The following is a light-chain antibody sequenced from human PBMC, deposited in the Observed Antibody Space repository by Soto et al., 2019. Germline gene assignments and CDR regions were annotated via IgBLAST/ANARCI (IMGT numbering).Light chain of an antibody. Sequence: DIQLTQSPSFLSASVGDRVTVSCRASQGISTSLAWFQQKAGKVPQLLVYPASTLQDGVASRFSGRGSGTYFTLTINNLQAEDFETYYCQHLRTYSFNFGQGTKLDIK. CDR3: QHLRTYSFN. J-gene: IGKJ2*01. CDR1: QGISTS. CDR2: PAS. V-gene: IGKV1-9*01.